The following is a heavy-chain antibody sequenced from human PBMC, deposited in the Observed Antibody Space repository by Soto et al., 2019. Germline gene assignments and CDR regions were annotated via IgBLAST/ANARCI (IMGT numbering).Heavy chain of an antibody. CDR3: GRSVLGRATLKLPDF. V-gene: IGHV4-39*01. D-gene: IGHD1-1*01. Sequence: SETLSLTCTVSGDPVSSSSYYWGWIRQPPGKEQEWIGSIYYSGSTYYSQSLETRVIISVDTSKNLFSLKLTSVTAADTAVYFCGRSVLGRATLKLPDFWCQRTLVSVSS. CDR1: GDPVSSSSYY. CDR2: IYYSGST. J-gene: IGHJ4*02.